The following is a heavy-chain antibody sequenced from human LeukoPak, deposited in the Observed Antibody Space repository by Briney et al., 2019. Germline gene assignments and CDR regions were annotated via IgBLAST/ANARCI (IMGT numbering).Heavy chain of an antibody. CDR3: ARAFSSPNWFAP. D-gene: IGHD6-13*01. J-gene: IGHJ5*02. V-gene: IGHV3-7*04. CDR2: IKEDGSAK. Sequence: GGSLRLSCAASGFTFSSYWMNWVRQAPGKGLEWVANIKEDGSAKYYVDSLKGRFTISRDNAKNSLYLQMNSLRAEDKAVYYCARAFSSPNWFAPWGQGTLVTVSS. CDR1: GFTFSSYW.